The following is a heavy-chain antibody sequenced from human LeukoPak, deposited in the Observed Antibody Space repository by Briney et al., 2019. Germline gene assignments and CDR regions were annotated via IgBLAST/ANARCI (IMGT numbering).Heavy chain of an antibody. CDR1: GGTFSSYA. D-gene: IGHD6-19*01. CDR2: IIPIFGTA. V-gene: IGHV1-69*13. Sequence: SVKVSCKASGGTFSSYAISWVRQAPGQGLEWMGGIIPIFGTANYAQKFQGRVTITADESTSTAYMELSSLGSEDTAVYYCARVPYSSGWFDYWGQGTLVTVSS. J-gene: IGHJ4*02. CDR3: ARVPYSSGWFDY.